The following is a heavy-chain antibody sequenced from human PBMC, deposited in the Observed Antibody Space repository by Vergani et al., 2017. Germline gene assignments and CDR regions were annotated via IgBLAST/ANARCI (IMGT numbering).Heavy chain of an antibody. Sequence: QVQLVQSGAEVKKPGASVKVSCKASGYTFTSYDINWVRQATGQGLEWMGWMNPNSGNTGYAQKFQGRVTMTRNTSISTAYMELSSLRSEDTAVYYCATGGVWSGQYYYYYMDVWGKGTTVTVSS. D-gene: IGHD3-3*01. V-gene: IGHV1-8*01. J-gene: IGHJ6*03. CDR1: GYTFTSYD. CDR3: ATGGVWSGQYYYYYMDV. CDR2: MNPNSGNT.